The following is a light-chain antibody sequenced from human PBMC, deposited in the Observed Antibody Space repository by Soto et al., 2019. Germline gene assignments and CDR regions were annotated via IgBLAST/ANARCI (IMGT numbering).Light chain of an antibody. CDR3: SSYTGSSTYVV. Sequence: QSALTQPASVSGSPGQSITISCTGTSSDVGGYNYVSWYQQHPGKAPKLIIYDVSNRPSGVSNRFSGSNSANTASLTISGRQAEDEADYYCSSYTGSSTYVVFGGGTKVTVL. CDR1: SSDVGGYNY. CDR2: DVS. V-gene: IGLV2-14*01. J-gene: IGLJ2*01.